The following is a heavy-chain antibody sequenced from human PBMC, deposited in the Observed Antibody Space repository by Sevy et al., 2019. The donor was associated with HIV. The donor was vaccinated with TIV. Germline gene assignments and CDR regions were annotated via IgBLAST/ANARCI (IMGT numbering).Heavy chain of an antibody. Sequence: ASVKVSCKASGYTFTSYGISWVRQAPGQGLEWMGWISAYNGNTNYAQKLQGRVTMTTDTSTSTAYMELRSLRSDDTAVYYCARKYGDYDDYSYYFDYWGQGTLVTVSS. J-gene: IGHJ4*02. CDR3: ARKYGDYDDYSYYFDY. V-gene: IGHV1-18*04. D-gene: IGHD4-17*01. CDR2: ISAYNGNT. CDR1: GYTFTSYG.